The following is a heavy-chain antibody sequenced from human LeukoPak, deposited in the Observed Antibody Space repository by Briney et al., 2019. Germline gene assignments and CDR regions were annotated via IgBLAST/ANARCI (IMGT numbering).Heavy chain of an antibody. CDR1: GYTFTGYY. CDR2: MNPNSGNT. D-gene: IGHD3-10*01. CDR3: ARFWRGKLDY. J-gene: IGHJ4*02. Sequence: ASVKVSCKASGYTFTGYYMHWVRQAPGQGLEWMGWMNPNSGNTGYAQKFQGRVTMTRNTSISTAYMELSSLRSEDTAVYYCARFWRGKLDYWGQGTLVTVSS. V-gene: IGHV1-8*02.